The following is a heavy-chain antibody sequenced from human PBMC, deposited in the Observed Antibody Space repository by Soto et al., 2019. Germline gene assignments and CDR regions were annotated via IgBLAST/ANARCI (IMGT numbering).Heavy chain of an antibody. J-gene: IGHJ4*02. CDR1: GGSISSYY. CDR3: ARHSKSLGRPTTIFDY. Sequence: ASETLSLTCTVSGGSISSYYWSWIRQPPGKGLEWIGYIYYSGSTNYNPSLKSRVTISVDTSKNQFSLKLSSVTAADTAVYYCARHSKSLGRPTTIFDYWGQGTLVTVSS. D-gene: IGHD5-12*01. CDR2: IYYSGST. V-gene: IGHV4-59*08.